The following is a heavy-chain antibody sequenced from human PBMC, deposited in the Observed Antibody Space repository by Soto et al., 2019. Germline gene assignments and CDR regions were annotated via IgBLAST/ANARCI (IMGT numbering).Heavy chain of an antibody. CDR3: VLWVRGVINY. CDR1: GFTFSDHY. V-gene: IGHV3-72*01. D-gene: IGHD3-10*01. J-gene: IGHJ4*02. Sequence: EVQLVESGGGLVQPGGSLRLSCVTSGFTFSDHYLEWVRQAPGKGLEWVGRSRNRAQSYTTEYAASVKGRFTISRDDSKNSLYLQVNSLTTDDTAVYYCVLWVRGVINYWGQGTLVTVSS. CDR2: SRNRAQSYTT.